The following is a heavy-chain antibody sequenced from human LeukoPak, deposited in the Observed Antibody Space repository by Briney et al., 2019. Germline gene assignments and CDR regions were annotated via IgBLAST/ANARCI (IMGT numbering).Heavy chain of an antibody. CDR1: GGSISSYY. CDR2: IYYSGST. Sequence: SETLSLACTVSGGSISSYYWSWTRQPPGKGLEWIGYIYYSGSTNYNPSLKSRVTISVDTSKNQFSLKLSSVTAADTAVYYCARYYYDSSGYSDAFDIWGQGTMVTLSS. CDR3: ARYYYDSSGYSDAFDI. J-gene: IGHJ3*02. D-gene: IGHD3-22*01. V-gene: IGHV4-59*01.